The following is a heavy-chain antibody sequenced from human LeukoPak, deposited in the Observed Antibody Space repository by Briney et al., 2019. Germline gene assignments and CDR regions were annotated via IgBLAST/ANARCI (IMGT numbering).Heavy chain of an antibody. Sequence: SETLSLTCSVSGGSISSYYWSWIRQPPGKGLEWIGYIYYSGSTNYNPSLKSRVTISVDTSKNQFSLKLSSVTAADTAVYYCARGQYYYDSSGYYLLDYWGQGTLVTVS. D-gene: IGHD3-22*01. CDR3: ARGQYYYDSSGYYLLDY. J-gene: IGHJ4*02. V-gene: IGHV4-59*01. CDR1: GGSISSYY. CDR2: IYYSGST.